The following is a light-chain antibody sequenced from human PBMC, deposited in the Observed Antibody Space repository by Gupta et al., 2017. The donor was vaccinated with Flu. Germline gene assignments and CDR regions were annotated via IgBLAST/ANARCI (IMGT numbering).Light chain of an antibody. CDR3: SSRNGDQWV. CDR2: SKG. Sequence: SSELPQDSAVSVALGQTVRITCQGESLRSNYASWYQQKPGQAPILVIYSKGNRPSGIPDRFSGSNSGNTASLSITGTQAEDDADYYCSSRNGDQWVFGGGTKLTVL. CDR1: SLRSNY. J-gene: IGLJ3*02. V-gene: IGLV3-19*01.